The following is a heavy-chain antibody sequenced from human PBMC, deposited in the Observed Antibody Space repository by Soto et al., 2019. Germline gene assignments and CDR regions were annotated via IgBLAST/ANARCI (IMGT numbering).Heavy chain of an antibody. CDR3: ARGIEGWYQGRYYYGMDV. CDR1: GGSVSSVSYY. V-gene: IGHV4-61*01. Sequence: QVQLQESGPGLVKPSEPLSLTCTVSGGSVSSVSYYWSWIRQPPGKGLEWIGYIDYSGSTNYNPSLPGRVTISVDTSKNQCSLKLRSVTAADTDVYYCARGIEGWYQGRYYYGMDVWGQGTTVTVSS. J-gene: IGHJ6*02. CDR2: IDYSGST. D-gene: IGHD6-19*01.